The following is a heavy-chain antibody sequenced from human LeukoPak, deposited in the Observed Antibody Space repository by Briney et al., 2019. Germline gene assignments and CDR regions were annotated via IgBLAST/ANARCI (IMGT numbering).Heavy chain of an antibody. J-gene: IGHJ1*01. CDR1: GSTFSLYA. CDR2: IVPVFGSP. V-gene: IGHV1-69*05. Sequence: SVKVSCRVSGSTFSLYAVSWVRQAPGQGLEWMGGIVPVFGSPIYAQKFQGRVTITTDESKITAYLEMSSLRSEDTAVYYCARGGYSNYEPSYFQHWGQGTLVTVSS. D-gene: IGHD4-11*01. CDR3: ARGGYSNYEPSYFQH.